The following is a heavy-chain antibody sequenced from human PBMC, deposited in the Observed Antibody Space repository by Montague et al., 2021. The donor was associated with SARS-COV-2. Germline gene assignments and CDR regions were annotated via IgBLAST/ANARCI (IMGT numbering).Heavy chain of an antibody. J-gene: IGHJ4*02. CDR3: ARGMIRGVTTPFDY. CDR2: IYYSGTT. V-gene: IGHV4-59*04. D-gene: IGHD3-10*01. CDR1: GGSIRSYY. Sequence: SETLSLTCTVSGGSIRSYYWSWIRQPPGKGLEWIGEIYYSGTTYXNPSLQSRGTISVDTSKNHLSLRLSSVTAADTAVYFCARGMIRGVTTPFDYWGQGSQVTVSS.